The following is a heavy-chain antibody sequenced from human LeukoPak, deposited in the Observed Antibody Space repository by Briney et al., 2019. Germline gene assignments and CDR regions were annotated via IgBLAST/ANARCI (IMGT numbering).Heavy chain of an antibody. CDR1: GYTFTSYY. V-gene: IGHV1-46*01. D-gene: IGHD3-3*01. Sequence: ASVKVSCKASGYTFTSYYMHWVRQAPGQGLEWMGIINPSGGSTSYAQKFQGRVTMTRDTSTSTVYMELSSLRSEDTAVYYCARDLREDSWSGYYLYYYYGMDVWGQGTTVTVSS. CDR2: INPSGGST. CDR3: ARDLREDSWSGYYLYYYYGMDV. J-gene: IGHJ6*02.